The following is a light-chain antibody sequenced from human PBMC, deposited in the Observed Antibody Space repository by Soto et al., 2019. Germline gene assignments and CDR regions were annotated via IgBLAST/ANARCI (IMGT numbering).Light chain of an antibody. Sequence: EIVLTQSPGNLSLSPGERAILSCRASQSVTSNYLALYQQKPGQAPRLFIFGASSRATGIPDRFSGSGSGTDFTLTIDRLEPEDSAIYYCQQYGRSPLTFGGGTKVEIK. CDR1: QSVTSNY. CDR3: QQYGRSPLT. J-gene: IGKJ4*01. CDR2: GAS. V-gene: IGKV3-20*01.